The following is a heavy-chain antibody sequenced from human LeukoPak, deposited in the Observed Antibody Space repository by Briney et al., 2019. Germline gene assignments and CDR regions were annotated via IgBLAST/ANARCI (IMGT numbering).Heavy chain of an antibody. CDR3: ARESPSTFYFDY. V-gene: IGHV1-46*01. D-gene: IGHD1-1*01. CDR1: GNTFTSFH. Sequence: ASVKVSCKASGNTFTSFHIHWVRQAPGQGLEYMGIIKVYGDTTIYAQRFQGRITMARDTSTSTVYMELSSLNSEDTAVYYCARESPSTFYFDYWGQGTLVTVSS. J-gene: IGHJ4*02. CDR2: IKVYGDTT.